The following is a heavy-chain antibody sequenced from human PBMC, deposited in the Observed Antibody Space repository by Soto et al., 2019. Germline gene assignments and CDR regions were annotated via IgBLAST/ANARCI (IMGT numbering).Heavy chain of an antibody. CDR3: ARGWGRIFDY. CDR2: INHSGST. Sequence: SETLSLTCAVYGGSFSDTYWNWFRQPPGKGLEWIGEINHSGSTIYNPSLKSRVTISLDTSKNQFSLKLSSVTAADTAVYYCARGWGRIFDYWGQGTLVTVSS. J-gene: IGHJ4*02. V-gene: IGHV4-34*01. CDR1: GGSFSDTY. D-gene: IGHD7-27*01.